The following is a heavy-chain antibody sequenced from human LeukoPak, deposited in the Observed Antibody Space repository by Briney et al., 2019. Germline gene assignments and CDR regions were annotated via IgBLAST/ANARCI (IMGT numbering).Heavy chain of an antibody. J-gene: IGHJ6*03. CDR1: GGSISSYY. CDR2: IYYSGST. V-gene: IGHV4-39*01. Sequence: PSETLSLTCTVSGGSISSYYWGWIRQPPGKGLEWIGSIYYSGSTYYNPSLKSRVTISVDTSKNQFSLKLSSVTAADTAVYYCARQGPLNYMDVWGKGTTVTVSS. CDR3: ARQGPLNYMDV.